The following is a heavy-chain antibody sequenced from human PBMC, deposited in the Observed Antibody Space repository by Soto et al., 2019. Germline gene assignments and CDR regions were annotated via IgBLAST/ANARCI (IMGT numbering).Heavy chain of an antibody. D-gene: IGHD3-10*01. J-gene: IGHJ6*02. Sequence: QVQLVQSGAELKKPGSSVKAPCRVPGAPFTSYTTAWGRRAPGQGLEWMGRIIPILGIANYAQKFQGRVTITADKSTSTAYMELSSLRSEDTAVYYCAEGTNGMDVWGQGTTVTVSS. V-gene: IGHV1-69*02. CDR3: AEGTNGMDV. CDR1: GAPFTSYT. CDR2: IIPILGIA.